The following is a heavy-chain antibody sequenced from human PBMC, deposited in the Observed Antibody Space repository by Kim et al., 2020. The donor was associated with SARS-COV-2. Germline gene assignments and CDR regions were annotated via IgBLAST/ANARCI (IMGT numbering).Heavy chain of an antibody. CDR2: INAGNGNT. D-gene: IGHD3-22*01. V-gene: IGHV1-3*01. J-gene: IGHJ3*02. CDR1: GYTFTSYA. CDR3: AREWKEGYYYDSSGYYRRDAFDI. Sequence: ASVKVSCKASGYTFTSYAMHWVRQAPGQRLEWMGWINAGNGNTKYSQKFQGRVTITRDTSASTAYMELSSLRSEDTAVYYCAREWKEGYYYDSSGYYRRDAFDIWGQGTMVTVSS.